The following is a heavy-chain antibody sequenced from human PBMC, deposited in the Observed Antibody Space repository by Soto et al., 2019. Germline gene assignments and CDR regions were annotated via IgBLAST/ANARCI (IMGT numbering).Heavy chain of an antibody. Sequence: ASVKFSCKASGYTFTTKYMHWVRQAPGQGLEWMGMINPGAGSVSYAQRFQGRLTVTRDTSTSTVFMELSSLRSEDTAVFYCARGGSRVLQAGAFDIWGQGTMVTVSS. CDR1: GYTFTTKY. D-gene: IGHD6-6*01. CDR2: INPGAGSV. CDR3: ARGGSRVLQAGAFDI. V-gene: IGHV1-46*01. J-gene: IGHJ3*02.